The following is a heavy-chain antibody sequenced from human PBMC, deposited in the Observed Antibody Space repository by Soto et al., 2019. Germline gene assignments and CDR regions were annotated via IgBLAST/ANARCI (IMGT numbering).Heavy chain of an antibody. V-gene: IGHV1-3*04. D-gene: IGHD2-21*02. CDR2: INTANGNT. CDR1: GYTFPSHG. J-gene: IGHJ4*02. Sequence: QVHLVQSGAEVKKPGASVKVSCKASGYTFPSHGIHWVRQAPGQSLEWMGWINTANGNTKYLQRFQGRVTITRDTSATTAYMELSSLTSDDTATYYCARSAVLTVRSSGDFWGQGALVTVSS. CDR3: ARSAVLTVRSSGDF.